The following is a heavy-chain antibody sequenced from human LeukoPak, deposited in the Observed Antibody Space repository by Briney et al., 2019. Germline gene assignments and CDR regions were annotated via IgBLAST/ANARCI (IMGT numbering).Heavy chain of an antibody. CDR2: ISGSGGST. Sequence: GGSLRLSCVASGFTFSNYAMNWVRQAPGKGLEWVSAISGSGGSTYYADSVKGRFTISRDNSKNTLYLQMNTLRAEDTAVYYCAKEPYYYDSSGYYLPYFDYWGQGTLVTVSS. CDR3: AKEPYYYDSSGYYLPYFDY. J-gene: IGHJ4*02. CDR1: GFTFSNYA. V-gene: IGHV3-23*01. D-gene: IGHD3-22*01.